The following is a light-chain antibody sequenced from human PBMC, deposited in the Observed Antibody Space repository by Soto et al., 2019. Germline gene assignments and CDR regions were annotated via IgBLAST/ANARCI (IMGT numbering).Light chain of an antibody. J-gene: IGLJ2*01. CDR3: AAWDDSLRAVV. CDR2: RNH. CDR1: RSNIGTYT. V-gene: IGLV1-44*01. Sequence: QSVLTQSPSASGTPGQRVTISCSGSRSNIGTYTVNWYQQLPGTAPTLLLYRNHQRPSGVPDRFSGSKSGTSASLAISGPPSADEADYYCAAWDDSLRAVVFGGGTKLTVL.